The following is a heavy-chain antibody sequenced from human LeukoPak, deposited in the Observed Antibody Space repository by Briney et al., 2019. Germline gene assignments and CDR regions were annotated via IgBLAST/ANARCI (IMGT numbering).Heavy chain of an antibody. CDR1: GGSISSGGYY. V-gene: IGHV4-30-2*01. Sequence: SQTLSLTCTVSGGSISSGGYYWSWIRQPPGKGLEWIGYIYHSGSTYYNPSLKSRVTISVDRSKNQFSLKLSSVTAADTAVYYCARDKSLDYWGQGTLVTVSS. J-gene: IGHJ4*02. CDR2: IYHSGST. CDR3: ARDKSLDY.